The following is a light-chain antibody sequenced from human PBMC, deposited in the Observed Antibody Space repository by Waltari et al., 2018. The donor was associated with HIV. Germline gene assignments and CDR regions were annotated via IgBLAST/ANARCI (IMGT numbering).Light chain of an antibody. CDR1: SSDVGGHNY. V-gene: IGLV2-11*01. J-gene: IGLJ1*01. CDR3: CSYAGSYFYV. CDR2: DVR. Sequence: QSALTQPRSVSGSPGQSVTISCTGTSSDVGGHNYVSWAQQHPGKAPKLMIYDVRKRPSGVPERFSGSKAGNTASLTISGLQAEDEADYYCCSYAGSYFYVFGTGTKVTVL.